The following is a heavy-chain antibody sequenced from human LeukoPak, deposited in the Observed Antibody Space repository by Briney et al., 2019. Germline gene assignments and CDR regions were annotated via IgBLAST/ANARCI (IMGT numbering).Heavy chain of an antibody. CDR3: ARQFGVYSSSWLK. D-gene: IGHD6-13*01. CDR2: IYYSGST. Sequence: SETLSLTCAVYGGSFSDYYWSWIRQPPGKGLEWIGSIYYSGSTYYNPSLKSRVTISVDTSKNQFSLKLSSVTAADTAVYYCARQFGVYSSSWLKWGQGTLVTVSS. J-gene: IGHJ4*02. CDR1: GGSFSDYY. V-gene: IGHV4-34*01.